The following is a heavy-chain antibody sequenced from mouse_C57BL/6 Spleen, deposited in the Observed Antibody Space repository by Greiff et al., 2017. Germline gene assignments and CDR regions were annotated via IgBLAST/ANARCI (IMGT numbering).Heavy chain of an antibody. V-gene: IGHV5-9*01. CDR3: ARTVYYDYDEGRFYAMDY. J-gene: IGHJ4*01. CDR2: ISGGGGNT. Sequence: EVMLVESGGGLVKPGGSLKLSCAASGFTFSSYTMSWVRQTPEKRLEWVATISGGGGNTYYPDSVKGRFTISRDNAKNTLYLQMSSLRSEDTALYYCARTVYYDYDEGRFYAMDYWGQGTSVTVSS. D-gene: IGHD2-4*01. CDR1: GFTFSSYT.